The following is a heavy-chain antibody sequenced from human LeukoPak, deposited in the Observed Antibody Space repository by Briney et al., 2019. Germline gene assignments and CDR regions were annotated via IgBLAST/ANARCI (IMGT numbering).Heavy chain of an antibody. CDR2: IYPGDSDT. CDR3: ARQYSSGWYNFDY. J-gene: IGHJ4*02. D-gene: IGHD6-19*01. CDR1: GYSFTSYW. Sequence: GKSLKISCKGSGYSFTSYWIGWVRQMSGKGLEWMGIIYPGDSDTRYSPSFQGQVTISADKSISTAYLQWSSLKASDTAMYYCARQYSSGWYNFDYWGQGTLVTVSS. V-gene: IGHV5-51*01.